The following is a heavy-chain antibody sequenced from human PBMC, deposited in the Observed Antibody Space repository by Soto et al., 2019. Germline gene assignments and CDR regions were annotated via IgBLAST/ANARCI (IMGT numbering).Heavy chain of an antibody. Sequence: SETLSLTCTVSGGSISSYYWIWIRQPPVNGLEFIGYIYYIFSTNYNPSLKSRFTISLYTSKNHFSLKLISVTAADTAVYYCARGGWWYYFDYWGQGTMVTVSS. D-gene: IGHD2-8*02. J-gene: IGHJ4*02. V-gene: IGHV4-59*01. CDR1: GGSISSYY. CDR2: IYYIFST. CDR3: ARGGWWYYFDY.